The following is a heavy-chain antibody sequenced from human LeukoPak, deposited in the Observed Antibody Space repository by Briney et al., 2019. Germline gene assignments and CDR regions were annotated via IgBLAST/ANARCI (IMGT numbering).Heavy chain of an antibody. D-gene: IGHD5-18*01. CDR3: ARAWWIQLWPPTPNYGMDV. Sequence: SETLSLTCTVSGGSFSGYYCTWIRQPPGKGLEWIGEINHSGSTNYNPSLKSRVTISVDTSKNQFSLKLSSVTAADTAVYYCARAWWIQLWPPTPNYGMDVWGQGTTVTVSS. J-gene: IGHJ6*02. CDR1: GGSFSGYY. V-gene: IGHV4-34*01. CDR2: INHSGST.